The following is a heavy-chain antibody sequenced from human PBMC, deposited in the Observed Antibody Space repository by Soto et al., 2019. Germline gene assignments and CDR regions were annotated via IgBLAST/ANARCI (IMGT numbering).Heavy chain of an antibody. CDR1: GDSVSSNSAA. D-gene: IGHD2-15*01. Sequence: QVQLQQSGPGLVKPSQTLSLTCAISGDSVSSNSAAWNWIRQSPSRGLEWLGRTYYRSKWYNDYXXSVKSRVTINXXTXKXXFSLQLNSVTPEDTAVYYCTRQSTGGPGPYYGMDVWGQGTTVTVSS. CDR3: TRQSTGGPGPYYGMDV. CDR2: TYYRSKWYN. J-gene: IGHJ6*02. V-gene: IGHV6-1*01.